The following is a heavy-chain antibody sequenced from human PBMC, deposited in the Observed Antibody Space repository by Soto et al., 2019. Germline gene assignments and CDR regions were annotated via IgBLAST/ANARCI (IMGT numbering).Heavy chain of an antibody. V-gene: IGHV3-23*01. CDR3: AKDLAYVYHSKYYHYGIDV. CDR2: MSGSGGST. J-gene: IGHJ6*02. CDR1: GFTFSSYA. D-gene: IGHD5-12*01. Sequence: GGYLRLSCAASGFTFSSYAMCWVRQAPGKVLEWVSAMSGSGGSTYYADSVKGRFTISRDNSKNTLYLQMNSLRAEDTAVYYFAKDLAYVYHSKYYHYGIDVWGQGTTVTVSS.